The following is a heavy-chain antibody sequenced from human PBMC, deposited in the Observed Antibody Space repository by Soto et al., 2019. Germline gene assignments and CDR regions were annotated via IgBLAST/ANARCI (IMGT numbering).Heavy chain of an antibody. CDR2: IIPIFGTA. CDR1: GGTFSSYA. CDR3: ASSSAGKPHDY. D-gene: IGHD6-13*01. Sequence: RASVKVSCKASGGTFSSYAISWVRQAPGQGLEWMGGIIPIFGTANYAQKFQGRVTITADESTSTAYMELSSLRSEDTAVYYCASSSAGKPHDYWGQGTLVTVSS. J-gene: IGHJ4*02. V-gene: IGHV1-69*13.